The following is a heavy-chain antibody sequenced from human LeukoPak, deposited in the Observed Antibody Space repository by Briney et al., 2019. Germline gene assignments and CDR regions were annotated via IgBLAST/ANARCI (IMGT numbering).Heavy chain of an antibody. J-gene: IGHJ4*02. V-gene: IGHV3-23*01. CDR2: ISGSGGST. CDR1: GFTFRNYG. Sequence: QAGGSLRLSCAASGFTFRNYGMSWVRQAPGKGLEWVSAISGSGGSTYNADSVKGRFTISRDNSKNTLYLQMNSLRAEDTAVYYCAKAKGYCSGGSCLFSYWGQGTLVTVSS. D-gene: IGHD2-15*01. CDR3: AKAKGYCSGGSCLFSY.